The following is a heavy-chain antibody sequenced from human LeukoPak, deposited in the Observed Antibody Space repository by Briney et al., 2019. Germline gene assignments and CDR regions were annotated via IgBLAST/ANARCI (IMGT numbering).Heavy chain of an antibody. CDR2: INHSGSA. J-gene: IGHJ4*02. CDR1: GGPFSGYY. Sequence: PSETLSLTCAVYGGPFSGYYWSWIRQPPGNGLEWIGEINHSGSANYNPSLKSRVTISVDMSKNQFSLKLNSVTAADTAVYYCARARGDYYDSSGYYSAFDYWGQGTLVTVSS. D-gene: IGHD3-22*01. V-gene: IGHV4-34*01. CDR3: ARARGDYYDSSGYYSAFDY.